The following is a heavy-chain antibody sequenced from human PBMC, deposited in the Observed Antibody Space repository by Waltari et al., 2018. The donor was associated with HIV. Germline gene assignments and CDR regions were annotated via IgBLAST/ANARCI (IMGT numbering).Heavy chain of an antibody. Sequence: QVHLIQSAFDMKRPGDSVTIACKVSGYPLSDLSMQWVRQGPGHRLEWMGGFDPKNGKPVYSQRFWGRVSLAEDTSEDTAYLELNRLTSDDTAVYYCVTLYKQSPLYSNFWGQGTLVTVSP. D-gene: IGHD2-15*01. CDR1: GYPLSDLS. CDR2: FDPKNGKP. CDR3: VTLYKQSPLYSNF. J-gene: IGHJ1*01. V-gene: IGHV1-24*01.